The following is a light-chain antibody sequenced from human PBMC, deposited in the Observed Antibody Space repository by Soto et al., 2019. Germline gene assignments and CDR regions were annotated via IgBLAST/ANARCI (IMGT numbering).Light chain of an antibody. V-gene: IGKV1-9*01. CDR2: AAS. J-gene: IGKJ5*01. CDR1: QVISTS. Sequence: DIQLTQSRSFLSPSIGESVTITCRASQVISTSLAWYQVKPGKAPKLLIYAASTLESGVSSRFSATVSGTEFSLTIPSLHPEDFVTYYCPELSSSLITFCQGTRL. CDR3: PELSSSLIT.